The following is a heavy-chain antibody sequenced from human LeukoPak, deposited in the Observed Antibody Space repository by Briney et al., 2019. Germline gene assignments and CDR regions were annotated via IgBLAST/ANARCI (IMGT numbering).Heavy chain of an antibody. CDR1: GFTFSSYS. V-gene: IGHV3-48*01. CDR2: ISNSGTTI. Sequence: GGSLRLSCAASGFTFSSYSMNWVRQAPGKGLEWVSYISNSGTTIYYADSVKGRFTISRDNAKNSLYLQMNSLRAEDTAVYYCARDLEGPYYYYYMDVWGKGTTVTVSS. J-gene: IGHJ6*03. CDR3: ARDLEGPYYYYYMDV.